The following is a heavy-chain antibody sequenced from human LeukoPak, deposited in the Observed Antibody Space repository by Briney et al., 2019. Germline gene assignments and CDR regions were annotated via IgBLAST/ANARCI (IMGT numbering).Heavy chain of an antibody. Sequence: ASVKVSCKASGYTFTGYYMHWVRQAPGQGLEWMGWIDPNSGGTNYAQKFQGRVTMTRDTSISTAYMELSRLRSDDTAVYYCARTRGYGDFYFDYWGQGTLVTVSS. D-gene: IGHD4-17*01. CDR2: IDPNSGGT. V-gene: IGHV1-2*02. CDR1: GYTFTGYY. J-gene: IGHJ4*02. CDR3: ARTRGYGDFYFDY.